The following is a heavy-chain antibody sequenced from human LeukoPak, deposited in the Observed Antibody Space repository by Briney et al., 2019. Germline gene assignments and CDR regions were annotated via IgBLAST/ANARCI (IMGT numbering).Heavy chain of an antibody. CDR2: ILSNIDGGTT. D-gene: IGHD6-13*01. Sequence: GGSLRLSCAVSGFTFSKAWMSWVRQTPGKGLEWVGRILSNIDGGTTDYAAPVKGRFTISRDDSKSTLYLQMNSLTTEDTGVYYCTTGSGYSTDWYDSWGQGTLVTVSS. CDR3: TTGSGYSTDWYDS. CDR1: GFTFSKAW. V-gene: IGHV3-15*01. J-gene: IGHJ5*01.